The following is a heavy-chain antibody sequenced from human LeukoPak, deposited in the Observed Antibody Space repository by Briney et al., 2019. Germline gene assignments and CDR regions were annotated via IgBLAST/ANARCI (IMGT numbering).Heavy chain of an antibody. J-gene: IGHJ4*02. CDR3: ARVHGIGGDYYYFDY. D-gene: IGHD2-21*02. CDR2: ISAYNGNT. V-gene: IGHV1-18*01. CDR1: GYTFTSYG. Sequence: GASVKVSCKASGYTFTSYGISRVRQAPGQGLEWMGWISAYNGNTNYAQKLQGRVTMTTDTSTSTAYMELRSLRSDDTAVYYCARVHGIGGDYYYFDYWGQGTLVAVSS.